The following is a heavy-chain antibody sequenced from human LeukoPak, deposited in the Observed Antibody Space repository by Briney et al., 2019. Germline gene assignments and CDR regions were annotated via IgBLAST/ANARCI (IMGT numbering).Heavy chain of an antibody. CDR3: ARGGLYSIGYWFDP. CDR2: MNPNSGNT. CDR1: GYTFTSYD. J-gene: IGHJ5*02. Sequence: ASVKVSCKASGYTFTSYDINWVRQATGQGLEWMGWMNPNSGNTGYAQKFQGRVTMTRDTSISTAYMELSRLRSDDTAVYYCARGGLYSIGYWFDPWGQGTLVTVSS. V-gene: IGHV1-8*01. D-gene: IGHD6-19*01.